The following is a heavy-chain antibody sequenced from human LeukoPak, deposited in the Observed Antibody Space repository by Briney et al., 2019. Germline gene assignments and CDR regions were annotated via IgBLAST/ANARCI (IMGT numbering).Heavy chain of an antibody. D-gene: IGHD2-21*02. CDR2: IYYNGAT. J-gene: IGHJ4*02. Sequence: PSETLSLTCTVSGGSIRSTSHYWGWVRQPPGKGLEWIGSIYYNGATYYNPSLKSRVTISVDTSKNQFSLKLTSVTAADTALYYCARHTGYQGDLDYIDSWGQGTLVTVSS. CDR1: GGSIRSTSHY. V-gene: IGHV4-39*01. CDR3: ARHTGYQGDLDYIDS.